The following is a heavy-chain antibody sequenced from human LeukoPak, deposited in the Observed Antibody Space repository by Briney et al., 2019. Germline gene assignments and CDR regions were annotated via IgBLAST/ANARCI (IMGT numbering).Heavy chain of an antibody. Sequence: GGSLRLSCAASGFTVSSSHMSWVRQAPGKGLEWVSVIYSGGSSYYADSVKGRFTISTDNSKNTLYLQMNSLRAEDTAVYYCARAYTYGYLSYWGQGTLVTVSS. V-gene: IGHV3-66*01. CDR1: GFTVSSSH. J-gene: IGHJ4*02. CDR2: IYSGGSS. D-gene: IGHD5-18*01. CDR3: ARAYTYGYLSY.